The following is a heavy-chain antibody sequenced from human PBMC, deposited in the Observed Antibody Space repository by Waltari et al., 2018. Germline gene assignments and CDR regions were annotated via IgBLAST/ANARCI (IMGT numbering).Heavy chain of an antibody. CDR2: IYTSGST. CDR1: GGSISSGSYY. J-gene: IGHJ4*02. CDR3: ARGRGI. V-gene: IGHV4-61*02. Sequence: QVQLQESGPGLVKPSQTLSLTCTVSGGSISSGSYYWSWIRQPAGKGLEWIGRIYTSGSTNYTPSLKSRVTISVDTSKNQFSLKLSSVTAADTAVYYCARGRGIWGQRTLVTVSS.